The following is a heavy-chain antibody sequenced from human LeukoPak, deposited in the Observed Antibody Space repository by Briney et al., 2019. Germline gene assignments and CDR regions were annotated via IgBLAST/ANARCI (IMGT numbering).Heavy chain of an antibody. CDR3: ARVGVNLRYYYYYMDV. V-gene: IGHV1-69*05. Sequence: SVKVSCKASGGTFSSYAISWVRQAPGQGLEWMGGIIPIFGTANYAQKFQGRVTITRNTSISTAYMELSSLRSEDTAVYYCARVGVNLRYYYYYMDVWGKGTTVTVSS. J-gene: IGHJ6*03. D-gene: IGHD5/OR15-5a*01. CDR2: IIPIFGTA. CDR1: GGTFSSYA.